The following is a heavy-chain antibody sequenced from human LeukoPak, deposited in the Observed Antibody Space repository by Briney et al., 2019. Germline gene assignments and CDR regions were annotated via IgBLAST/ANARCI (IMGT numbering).Heavy chain of an antibody. Sequence: SVKVSCKASGGTFSSYAISWVRQAPGQGLEWMGGIIPIFGTANYAQKFRGRVTITADESTSTAYMELSSLRSEDTAVYYCATLGYCSGGSCYTVDYWGQGTLVTVSS. CDR2: IIPIFGTA. CDR3: ATLGYCSGGSCYTVDY. D-gene: IGHD2-15*01. J-gene: IGHJ4*02. CDR1: GGTFSSYA. V-gene: IGHV1-69*13.